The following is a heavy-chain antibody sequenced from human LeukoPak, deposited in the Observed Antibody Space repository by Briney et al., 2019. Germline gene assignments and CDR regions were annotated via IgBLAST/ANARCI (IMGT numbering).Heavy chain of an antibody. D-gene: IGHD6-13*01. Sequence: GGSLRLSCVASGFTFGSYQMHWVRQAPGKGLVWVSRIKTDGLTTTYADSVKGRFTVSRDNARNTLYLQMDSLRAEDTAVYYCASRIAAAGTGAFDIWGQGTMVTVSS. V-gene: IGHV3-74*01. CDR1: GFTFGSYQ. CDR3: ASRIAAAGTGAFDI. J-gene: IGHJ3*02. CDR2: IKTDGLTT.